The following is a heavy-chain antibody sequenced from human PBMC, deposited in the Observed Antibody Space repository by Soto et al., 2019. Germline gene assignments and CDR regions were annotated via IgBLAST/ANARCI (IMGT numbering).Heavy chain of an antibody. V-gene: IGHV1-69*02. CDR1: GGTFSSYT. J-gene: IGHJ4*02. CDR2: IIPILGIA. D-gene: IGHD2-15*01. CDR3: ARVMCSGGSCYCDY. Sequence: SVKVSCKASGGTFSSYTISWVRQAPGQGLEWMGRIIPILGIANYAQKFQGRVTITADKSTSTAYIELSSLRSEDTAVYYCARVMCSGGSCYCDYWGQGTLVTVSS.